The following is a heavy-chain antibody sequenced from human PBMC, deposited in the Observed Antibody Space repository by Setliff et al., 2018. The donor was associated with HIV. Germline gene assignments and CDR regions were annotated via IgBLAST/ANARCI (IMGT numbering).Heavy chain of an antibody. CDR3: ARGPRPVDVDYYYMDV. J-gene: IGHJ6*03. Sequence: SETLSLTCTVSGGSISSNSHYWGWIRQPPGKGLEWIGSIYTTGITNYIPSLKSRVTISLDTSKNQFSLKLTSVTAADTAVYYCARGPRPVDVDYYYMDVWGKGTTVTVSS. V-gene: IGHV4-39*07. CDR2: IYTTGIT. CDR1: GGSISSNSHY.